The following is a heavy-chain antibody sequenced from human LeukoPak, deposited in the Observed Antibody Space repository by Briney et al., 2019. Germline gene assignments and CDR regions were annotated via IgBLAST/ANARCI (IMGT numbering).Heavy chain of an antibody. V-gene: IGHV1-8*01. D-gene: IGHD3-10*01. CDR3: ARGMVRGVVGDALDI. J-gene: IGHJ3*02. CDR1: GYTFTSHD. CDR2: MNPNSGNT. Sequence: ASVKVSRKASGYTFTSHDINWVRQATGQGLEWMGWMNPNSGNTGYAQKLQGRVTMTRNTSISTAYMELRSLRSEDTAVYYCARGMVRGVVGDALDIWGQGTMVTVSS.